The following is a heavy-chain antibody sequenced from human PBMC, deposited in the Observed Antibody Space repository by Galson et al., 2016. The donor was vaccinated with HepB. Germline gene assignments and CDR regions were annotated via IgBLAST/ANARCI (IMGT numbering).Heavy chain of an antibody. CDR2: INHSGGT. D-gene: IGHD3-9*01. CDR1: GGSFSGYY. CDR3: AFKYYDILTGYATDHYYYYGMDV. V-gene: IGHV4-34*01. Sequence: SETLSLTCAAYGGSFSGYYWSWIRQPPGKGLEWIREINHSGGTYYNPSLKSRVTISVDTSKNQFSLKLSSVTAADTAVYYCAFKYYDILTGYATDHYYYYGMDVWGQGNTVTVSS. J-gene: IGHJ6*02.